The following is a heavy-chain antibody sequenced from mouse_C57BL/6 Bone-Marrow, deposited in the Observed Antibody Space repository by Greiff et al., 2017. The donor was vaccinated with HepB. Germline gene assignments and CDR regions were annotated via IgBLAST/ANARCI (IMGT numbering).Heavy chain of an antibody. CDR3: TTMITYYVDY. D-gene: IGHD2-4*01. V-gene: IGHV14-4*01. J-gene: IGHJ2*01. CDR1: GFNIKDDY. Sequence: VQLKESGAELVRPGASVKLSCTASGFNIKDDYMHWVKQRPEQGLEWIGWIDPENGDTEYASKFQGKATITADTSSNTAYLQLSSLTSEDTAVYYCTTMITYYVDYWGQGTTLTVSS. CDR2: IDPENGDT.